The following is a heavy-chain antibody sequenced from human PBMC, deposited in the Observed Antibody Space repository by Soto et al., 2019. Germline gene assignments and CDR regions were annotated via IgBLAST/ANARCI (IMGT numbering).Heavy chain of an antibody. CDR2: IKSKADGGTT. V-gene: IGHV3-15*01. J-gene: IGHJ4*02. CDR3: TTPPRRY. Sequence: EVQLVESGGGLVKPGGSLRLSCVASGFTFSDAWMSWVRQAPGKGLEWVGRIKSKADGGTTDYAAPVKGRFTISRDDSNNTVFLQLNSLKTEDTAVYYGTTPPRRYWGQGTLVTVSS. CDR1: GFTFSDAW.